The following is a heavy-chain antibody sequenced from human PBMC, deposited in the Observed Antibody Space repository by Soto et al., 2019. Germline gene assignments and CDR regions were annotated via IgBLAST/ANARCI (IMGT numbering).Heavy chain of an antibody. CDR1: GYSSTSYW. V-gene: IGHV5-51*01. Sequence: PGESLKISCKGSGYSSTSYWIGWVRQMPGKGLEWMGIIYPGDSDTRYSPSFQGQVTISADKSISTAYLQWSSLKASDTAMYYCARRLYSSSWYDAFDIWGQGTMVTVSS. CDR3: ARRLYSSSWYDAFDI. D-gene: IGHD6-13*01. CDR2: IYPGDSDT. J-gene: IGHJ3*02.